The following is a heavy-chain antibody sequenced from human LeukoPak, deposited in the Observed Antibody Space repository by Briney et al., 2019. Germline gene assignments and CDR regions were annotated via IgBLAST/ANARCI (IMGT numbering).Heavy chain of an antibody. CDR3: ARSIIGTRSKFDY. D-gene: IGHD1/OR15-1a*01. J-gene: IGHJ4*02. Sequence: SETLSLTCTVSGGSISSYDWSWIRQPPGKGLEWIWYVYYSGTTNYNPSLKSRVTISVDTSKNHFSLKLSSVTAADTAVYSCARSIIGTRSKFDYWGQGTLVTVSS. CDR1: GGSISSYD. V-gene: IGHV4-59*08. CDR2: VYYSGTT.